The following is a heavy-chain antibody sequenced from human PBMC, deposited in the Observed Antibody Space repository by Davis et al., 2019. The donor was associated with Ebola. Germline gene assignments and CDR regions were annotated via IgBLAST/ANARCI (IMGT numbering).Heavy chain of an antibody. CDR3: AKDGNAYYDFWSGYYDFDY. J-gene: IGHJ4*02. D-gene: IGHD3-3*01. Sequence: GESLKISCAASGFTFSSYGMHWVRQAPGKGLEWVAVIWYDGSNKYYADSVKGRFTISRDNSKNTLYLQMNSLRAEDTAVYYCAKDGNAYYDFWSGYYDFDYWGQGTLVTVSS. CDR1: GFTFSSYG. CDR2: IWYDGSNK. V-gene: IGHV3-30*02.